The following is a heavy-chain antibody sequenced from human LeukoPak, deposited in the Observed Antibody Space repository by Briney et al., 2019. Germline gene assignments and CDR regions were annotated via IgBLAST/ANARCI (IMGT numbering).Heavy chain of an antibody. CDR3: AREGSATARPFVSNDY. D-gene: IGHD6-6*01. CDR2: IHSSGST. Sequence: PSETLSLTCTVSGGSISSYYWSWTRQPAGKGLEWIGRIHSSGSTDYNPSLKSRVTMSVDTSKNQFSLKVRSVTAADTAVYYCAREGSATARPFVSNDYWGQGTLVTVFS. V-gene: IGHV4-4*07. J-gene: IGHJ4*02. CDR1: GGSISSYY.